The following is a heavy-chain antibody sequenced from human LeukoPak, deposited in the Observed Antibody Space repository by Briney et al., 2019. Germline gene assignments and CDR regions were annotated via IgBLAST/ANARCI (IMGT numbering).Heavy chain of an antibody. CDR2: IYYSGST. CDR1: GGSISSYY. Sequence: SETLSLTCTVSGGSISSYYWSWIRQPPGKGLEWIGYIYYSGSTNYNPSLKSRVTISVDTSKNQFSLKLSSVTAADTAVYYCARSEVDYYDSSGLSYYHYYMDVWGKGTTVTVSS. CDR3: ARSEVDYYDSSGLSYYHYYMDV. V-gene: IGHV4-59*01. D-gene: IGHD3-22*01. J-gene: IGHJ6*03.